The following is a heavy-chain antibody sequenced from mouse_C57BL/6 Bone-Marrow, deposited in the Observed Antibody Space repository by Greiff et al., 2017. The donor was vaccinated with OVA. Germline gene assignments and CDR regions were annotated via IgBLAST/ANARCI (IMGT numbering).Heavy chain of an antibody. V-gene: IGHV1-64*01. CDR2: IHPNSGST. Sequence: QVQLQQSGAELVKPGASVKLSCKASGYTFTSYWMHWVKQRPGQGLEWIGMIHPNSGSTNYNEKFKSKATLTVDKSSSTAYMQLSSLTSEDSAVYYCARDDYDVFAYWGQGTLVTVSA. CDR1: GYTFTSYW. CDR3: ARDDYDVFAY. J-gene: IGHJ3*01. D-gene: IGHD2-4*01.